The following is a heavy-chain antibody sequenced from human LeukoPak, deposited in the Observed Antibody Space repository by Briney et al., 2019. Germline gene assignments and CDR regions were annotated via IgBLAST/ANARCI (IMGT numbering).Heavy chain of an antibody. CDR2: IRSKAYGGTT. CDR3: TRDHGITGTVGDY. CDR1: GFTVSSNY. Sequence: HPGGSLRLSCAASGFTVSSNYMSWFRQAPGKGLEWVGFIRSKAYGGTTEYAASVKGRFTISRDDSKSIAYLQMNSLKTEDTAVYYCTRDHGITGTVGDYWGQGTLVTVSS. V-gene: IGHV3-49*03. J-gene: IGHJ4*02. D-gene: IGHD1-20*01.